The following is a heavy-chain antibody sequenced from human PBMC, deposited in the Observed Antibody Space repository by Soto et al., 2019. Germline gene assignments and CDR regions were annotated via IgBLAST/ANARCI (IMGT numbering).Heavy chain of an antibody. CDR1: GFTFSSYA. V-gene: IGHV3-30-3*01. CDR3: ARERGVVPYYYDYGMDV. D-gene: IGHD3-10*01. J-gene: IGHJ6*02. Sequence: QVQLVESGGGVVQPGRSLRLSCAASGFTFSSYAMHWVRQAPGKGLEWVAVISYDGSNKYYADSVKGRFTISRDNSKNRXYLQMNSLRAEDTAVYYCARERGVVPYYYDYGMDVWGQGTTVTVSS. CDR2: ISYDGSNK.